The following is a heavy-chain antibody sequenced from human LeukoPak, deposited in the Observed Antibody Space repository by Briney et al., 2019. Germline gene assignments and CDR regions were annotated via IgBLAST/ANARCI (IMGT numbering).Heavy chain of an antibody. CDR3: AKDRSSGWSYYYGMDV. CDR2: IPYDGSNE. V-gene: IGHV3-30*18. D-gene: IGHD6-19*01. CDR1: GFTFSSYG. J-gene: IGHJ6*02. Sequence: GRSLRLSCAASGFTFSSYGMHWVRQAPGKGLEWVAVIPYDGSNEYYADSVKGRFTISRDNSKNTLYLQMNSLRAEDTAVYFCAKDRSSGWSYYYGMDVWGQGTTVAVSS.